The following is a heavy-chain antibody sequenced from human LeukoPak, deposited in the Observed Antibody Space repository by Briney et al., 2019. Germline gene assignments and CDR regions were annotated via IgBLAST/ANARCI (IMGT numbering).Heavy chain of an antibody. Sequence: PGGSLRLSCAASGFTFSNYWMSWVRQAPGKGLEWVANIKQDGSEKYYVDSVKGRFTISRDNAKNSLYLQMNSLRAEDTAVYYCAREALEYTNYWGQGTLVTVSS. CDR2: IKQDGSEK. CDR1: GFTFSNYW. CDR3: AREALEYTNY. D-gene: IGHD1-1*01. V-gene: IGHV3-7*01. J-gene: IGHJ4*02.